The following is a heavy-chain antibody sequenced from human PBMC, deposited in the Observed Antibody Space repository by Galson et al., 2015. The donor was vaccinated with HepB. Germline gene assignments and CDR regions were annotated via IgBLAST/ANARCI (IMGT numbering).Heavy chain of an antibody. Sequence: SVKVSCKASGYTFTSYYMHWVRQAPGQGLEWMGIINPSGGSTSYAQKFQGRVTMTRDTSTSTVYMELSSLRSDDTAVYYCARAETWFDAFDIWGQGTMVTVSS. CDR2: INPSGGST. CDR1: GYTFTSYY. J-gene: IGHJ3*02. CDR3: ARAETWFDAFDI. V-gene: IGHV1-46*01. D-gene: IGHD3-9*01.